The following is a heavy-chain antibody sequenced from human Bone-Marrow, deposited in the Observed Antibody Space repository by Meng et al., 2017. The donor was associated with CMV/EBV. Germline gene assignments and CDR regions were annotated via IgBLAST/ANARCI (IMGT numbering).Heavy chain of an antibody. CDR2: IYYSGST. V-gene: IGHV4-31*02. CDR1: GSISSGGYY. J-gene: IGHJ5*02. D-gene: IGHD2-2*01. CDR3: ARGIVVVPAYLNGFDP. Sequence: GSISSGGYYWSWIRQHPGKGLEWIGYIYYSGSTYYNPSLKSRVTISVDTSKNQFSLKLSSVTAADTAVYYCARGIVVVPAYLNGFDPWGQGTLVTVSS.